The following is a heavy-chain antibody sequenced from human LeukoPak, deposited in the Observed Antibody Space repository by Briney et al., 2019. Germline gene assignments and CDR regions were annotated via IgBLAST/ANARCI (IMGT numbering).Heavy chain of an antibody. J-gene: IGHJ4*01. CDR1: GFTFSSYW. V-gene: IGHV3-7*01. CDR3: ARDDVTYATQIDH. Sequence: GGSLRLSCAASGFTFSSYWMSWVRQAPGKGLEWVGNIKYDGSENYYAYSVKGRFIIARDNAKKSPHMLMTILRADDTAVYYCARDDVTYATQIDHWGQGPLV. CDR2: IKYDGSEN. D-gene: IGHD2-2*01.